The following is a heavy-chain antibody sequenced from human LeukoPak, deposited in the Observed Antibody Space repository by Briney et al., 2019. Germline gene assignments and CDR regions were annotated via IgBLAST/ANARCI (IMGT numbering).Heavy chain of an antibody. CDR3: AKGENYYDSSGYWTYFDY. D-gene: IGHD3-22*01. CDR1: GFTFSNYD. Sequence: GGSLRLSCAASGFTFSNYDMGWVRQAPGEGLEWVSSISGSGGSTYYADSVKGRFTISRDNSKNTLYLQMNSLRAEDTAVYYCAKGENYYDSSGYWTYFDYWGQGTLVTVSS. J-gene: IGHJ4*02. V-gene: IGHV3-23*01. CDR2: ISGSGGST.